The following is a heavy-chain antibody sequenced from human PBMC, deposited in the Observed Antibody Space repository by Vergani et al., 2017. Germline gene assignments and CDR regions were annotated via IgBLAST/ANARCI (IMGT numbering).Heavy chain of an antibody. CDR1: GFTSAGYA. CDR2: ISWNSNSI. V-gene: IGHV3-9*02. Sequence: EVQLEESGGGLVVPGRSLRLSCVASGFTSAGYAMHWVRQAPGKGLEWVSGISWNSNSIGYADSVKGRFTISRDNAKNSLYLQMNSLRAEDTALYYCAKDLGTSSGGGWFDPWGQGTLVTVSS. D-gene: IGHD6-6*01. J-gene: IGHJ5*02. CDR3: AKDLGTSSGGGWFDP.